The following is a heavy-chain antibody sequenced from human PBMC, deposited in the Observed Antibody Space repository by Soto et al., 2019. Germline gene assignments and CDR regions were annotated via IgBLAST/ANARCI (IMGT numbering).Heavy chain of an antibody. CDR1: GFSLTTSGVS. D-gene: IGHD3-10*01. CDR3: AHKHYYASGSPADI. Sequence: QITLKESGPTLVKPTQTLTLTCTFSGFSLTTSGVSVGWIRQPAGKALEWLALIYWDDDRRYSPSLKSRLTITKDTSKNQVVLTMTNMDPVDTATYYCAHKHYYASGSPADIWGQGTMVTVSS. V-gene: IGHV2-5*02. CDR2: IYWDDDR. J-gene: IGHJ3*02.